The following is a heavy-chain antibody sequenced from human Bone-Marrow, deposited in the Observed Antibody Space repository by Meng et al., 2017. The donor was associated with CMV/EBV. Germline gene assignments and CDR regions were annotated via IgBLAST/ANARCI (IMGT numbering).Heavy chain of an antibody. J-gene: IGHJ6*02. D-gene: IGHD2-2*01. CDR1: GFTVSSNE. CDR3: ARGCSTSCYYGMDV. Sequence: GGSLKISCAASGFTVSSNEMSWVRQAPGKGLEWVSSISGSSSYIYYADSVKGRFTISRDNAKNSLYLQMNSLRAEDTAVYYCARGCSTSCYYGMDVWGQGTMVTVSS. V-gene: IGHV3-21*01. CDR2: ISGSSSYI.